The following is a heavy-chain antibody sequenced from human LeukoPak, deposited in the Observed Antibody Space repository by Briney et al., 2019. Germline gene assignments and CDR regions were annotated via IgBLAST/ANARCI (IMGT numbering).Heavy chain of an antibody. Sequence: GGSLRLSCAASGFTFSGYGMHWVRQAPGKGLEWVAVITYDGSNKYYADSVKGRFTIYRDNSKNTLYLQMNSLRAEDTAVYYCAKARPSDIVTGYPQIFQHWGQGTRVTVSS. V-gene: IGHV3-30*18. CDR1: GFTFSGYG. D-gene: IGHD3-9*01. J-gene: IGHJ1*01. CDR2: ITYDGSNK. CDR3: AKARPSDIVTGYPQIFQH.